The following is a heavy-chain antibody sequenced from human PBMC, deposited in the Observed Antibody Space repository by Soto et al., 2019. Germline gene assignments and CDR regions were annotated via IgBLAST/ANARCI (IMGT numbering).Heavy chain of an antibody. J-gene: IGHJ6*03. CDR2: IYHSGST. CDR3: ARGIVVVPAAALNYYYYYYMDV. CDR1: GGSISSYY. D-gene: IGHD2-2*01. V-gene: IGHV4-59*01. Sequence: SETLSLTCTVSGGSISSYYWSWIRQPPGKGLEWIGYIYHSGSTNYNPSLKSRVTISVDTSKNQFSLKLSSVTAADTAVYYCARGIVVVPAAALNYYYYYYMDVWGKGTTVTVSS.